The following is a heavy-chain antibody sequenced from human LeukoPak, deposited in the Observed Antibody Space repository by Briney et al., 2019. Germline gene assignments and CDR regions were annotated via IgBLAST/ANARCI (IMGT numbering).Heavy chain of an antibody. CDR2: ISAYNGNT. V-gene: IGHV1-18*01. CDR3: ARVRSEQQLDSYYFDY. J-gene: IGHJ4*02. Sequence: ASVKVSCKASGYTFTSYGISWVRQAPGQGLEWMGWISAYNGNTNYAQKLQGRVTMTTDTSTSTAYMELRSLRSDDTAGYYCARVRSEQQLDSYYFDYWGQGTLVTVSS. CDR1: GYTFTSYG. D-gene: IGHD6-13*01.